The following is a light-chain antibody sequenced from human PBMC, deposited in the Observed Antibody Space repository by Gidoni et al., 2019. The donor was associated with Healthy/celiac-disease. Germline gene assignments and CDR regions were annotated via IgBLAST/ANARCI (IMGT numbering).Light chain of an antibody. CDR1: RSNIGAGYD. J-gene: IGLJ2*01. CDR2: GNS. Sequence: QSVLTQPPSVSGAPGPRVTISCTGSRSNIGAGYDVHWYQQLPGTAPKPLIYGNSNRPSGVPDRFSGSKSGTSASLAITGLQAEDEADYYCQSYDSSLSDVVFGGGTKLTVL. V-gene: IGLV1-40*01. CDR3: QSYDSSLSDVV.